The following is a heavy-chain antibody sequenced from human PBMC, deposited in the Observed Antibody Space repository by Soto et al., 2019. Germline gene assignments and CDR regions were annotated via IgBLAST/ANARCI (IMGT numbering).Heavy chain of an antibody. Sequence: QVQLQASGPGLVKPAETLSLVCTVSGGSVRYSYWTWIRQPPGKGLEWIGYVSASGTHKYSYSLKSRVNMSVDTSKIQLSLKVNSVTTADTAIYYCARVGHLNVYYASDYWGQGVLVTVSS. V-gene: IGHV4-59*02. J-gene: IGHJ4*02. D-gene: IGHD1-26*01. CDR3: ARVGHLNVYYASDY. CDR1: GGSVRYSY. CDR2: VSASGTH.